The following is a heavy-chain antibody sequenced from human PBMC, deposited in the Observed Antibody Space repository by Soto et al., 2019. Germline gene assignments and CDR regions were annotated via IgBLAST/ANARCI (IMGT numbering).Heavy chain of an antibody. CDR2: IWYDGSNK. CDR3: ARDLSDSVGFKYYYYYGMDV. D-gene: IGHD3-22*01. CDR1: GFTFSSYG. V-gene: IGHV3-33*01. Sequence: GGSLRLSCAASGFTFSSYGMHWVRQAPGKGLEWVAVIWYDGSNKNYADSVKGRFTISRDNSKNTLYLQRNGLRAEDTAGYYCARDLSDSVGFKYYYYYGMDVWGQGTTVTVSS. J-gene: IGHJ6*02.